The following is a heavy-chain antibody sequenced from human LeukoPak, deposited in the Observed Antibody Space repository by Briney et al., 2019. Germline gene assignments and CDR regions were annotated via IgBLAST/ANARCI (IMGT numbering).Heavy chain of an antibody. V-gene: IGHV4-61*01. Sequence: SETLSLTCTVSGGSISSSSYYWSWIRQPPGKGLEWIGYIYYSGSTNYNPSLKSRVTISVDTSKNQFSLKLSSVTAADTAVYYCARGGIVASANNWFDPWGQGTLVTVSS. CDR1: GGSISSSSYY. J-gene: IGHJ5*02. D-gene: IGHD2-15*01. CDR2: IYYSGST. CDR3: ARGGIVASANNWFDP.